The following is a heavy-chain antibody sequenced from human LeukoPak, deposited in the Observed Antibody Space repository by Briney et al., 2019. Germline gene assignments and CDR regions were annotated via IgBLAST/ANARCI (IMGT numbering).Heavy chain of an antibody. V-gene: IGHV3-9*01. J-gene: IGHJ3*02. CDR3: ARDQYYSDSSGYPYDI. D-gene: IGHD3-22*01. CDR2: ISWNSGSI. Sequence: GGSLRLSCAASGFTFDDYAMHWVRQAPGKGLEWVSGISWNSGSIGYADSVKGRFTISRDNAKNSLYLQTNSLRAEDTAVYYCARDQYYSDSSGYPYDIWGQGTMVTVSS. CDR1: GFTFDDYA.